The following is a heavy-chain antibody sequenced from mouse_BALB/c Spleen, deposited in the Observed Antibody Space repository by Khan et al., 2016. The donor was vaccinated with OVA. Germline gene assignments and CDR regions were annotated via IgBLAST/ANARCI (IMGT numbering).Heavy chain of an antibody. J-gene: IGHJ1*01. CDR2: IYPGDGDT. Sequence: QVQLKESGAELARPGASVKLSCKASGYTFTSYWMQWVKQRPGQGLEWIGAIYPGDGDTRYTQKFKGKATLTADKSSSTAYMQLSTLASEDSAVFYCAGTGGPYDGCFGCFDVWGAGTTVTVSS. V-gene: IGHV1-87*01. CDR1: GYTFTSYW. D-gene: IGHD2-3*01. CDR3: AGTGGPYDGCFGCFDV.